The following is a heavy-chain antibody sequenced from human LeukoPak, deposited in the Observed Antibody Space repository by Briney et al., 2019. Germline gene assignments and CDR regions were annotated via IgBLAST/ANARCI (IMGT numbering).Heavy chain of an antibody. J-gene: IGHJ3*01. CDR3: ARTRYYYGFDF. V-gene: IGHV3-48*01. CDR1: GFTFSDYS. CDR2: ISSTSGTI. D-gene: IGHD2/OR15-2a*01. Sequence: GGPLRLSCAASGFTFSDYSMNWVRQAPGKGLEWVSYISSTSGTIYYADSVKGRFTISRDNAKNSLYLQMNSLRAEDTAVYYCARTRYYYGFDFWGQGTMVTVSS.